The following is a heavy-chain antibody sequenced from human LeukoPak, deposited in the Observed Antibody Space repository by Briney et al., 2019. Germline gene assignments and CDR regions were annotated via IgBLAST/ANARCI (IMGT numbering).Heavy chain of an antibody. CDR3: AKDLSPYDSSGPFDY. CDR1: GFTFSSYG. Sequence: RSLRLSCAASGFTFSSYGMHWVRQAPGKGLEWVAVISYDGSNKYYADSVKGRFTISRDNSKNTLYLQMNSLRAEDTAVYYCAKDLSPYDSSGPFDYWGQGTLVTVSS. D-gene: IGHD3-22*01. V-gene: IGHV3-30*18. J-gene: IGHJ4*02. CDR2: ISYDGSNK.